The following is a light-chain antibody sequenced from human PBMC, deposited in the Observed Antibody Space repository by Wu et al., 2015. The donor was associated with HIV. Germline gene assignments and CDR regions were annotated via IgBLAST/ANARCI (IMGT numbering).Light chain of an antibody. CDR1: QSVSSSY. CDR3: HHYGRPFT. J-gene: IGKJ3*01. CDR2: GAS. Sequence: EIVLTQSPGTLSLSPGGKSHPSPAGASQSVSSSYLAWYQQKPGQAPRLLIYGASSRATGIPDRFSGSGSGTDFTLTISRLEPEDFAVYYCHHYGRPFTFGPGTKVDIK. V-gene: IGKV3-20*01.